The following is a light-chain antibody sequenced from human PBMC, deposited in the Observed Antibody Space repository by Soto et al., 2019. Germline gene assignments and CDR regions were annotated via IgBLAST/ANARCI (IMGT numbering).Light chain of an antibody. CDR2: GAS. J-gene: IGKJ1*01. Sequence: EIVLTQSPGTLSLSPGERATLSCRASQSVSSSYLAWYQQQPGQAPRLLIYGASSRETGIPDRFSGSGSGTDFTLTISRLEPEDFAVYYCQQYGSSPWTFGQGTKVEIK. V-gene: IGKV3-20*01. CDR1: QSVSSSY. CDR3: QQYGSSPWT.